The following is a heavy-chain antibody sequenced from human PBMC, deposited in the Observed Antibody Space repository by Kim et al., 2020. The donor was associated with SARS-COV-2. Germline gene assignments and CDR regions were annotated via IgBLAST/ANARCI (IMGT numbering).Heavy chain of an antibody. CDR3: ASLGYIYGNGYFQN. V-gene: IGHV4-31*02. D-gene: IGHD5-18*01. J-gene: IGHJ1*01. Sequence: NSYLKSRVTIAVDTSKNQFSLKLSSVTAADTAVYYCASLGYIYGNGYFQNWGQGTLVTVSS.